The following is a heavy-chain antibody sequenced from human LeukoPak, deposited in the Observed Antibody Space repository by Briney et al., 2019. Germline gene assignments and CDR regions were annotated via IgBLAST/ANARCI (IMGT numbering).Heavy chain of an antibody. CDR1: GFTLSSQS. CDR3: VKWTGYGMN. Sequence: AGGSLRLSCAASGFTLSSQSMTWVRQAPGKGLEWVSGISGSGDNTYYGDSVKGRFTISRDNSKSTMYLQMNSLRVEDTAVYYCVKWTGYGMNWGQGTLVTVSS. CDR2: ISGSGDNT. D-gene: IGHD3/OR15-3a*01. J-gene: IGHJ4*02. V-gene: IGHV3-23*01.